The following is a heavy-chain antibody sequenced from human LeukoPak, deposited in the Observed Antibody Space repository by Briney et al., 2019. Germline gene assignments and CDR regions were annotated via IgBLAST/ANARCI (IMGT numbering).Heavy chain of an antibody. V-gene: IGHV3-30-3*01. D-gene: IGHD3-10*01. CDR1: GFTFSSYA. Sequence: GGSLRLSCAASGFTFSSYAMSWVRQAPGKGLEWVAVISYDGSNKYYADSVKGRFTISRDNSKNTLYLQMNSLRAEDTAVYYCARGGSSGAFDYWGQGTLVTVSS. CDR3: ARGGSSGAFDY. CDR2: ISYDGSNK. J-gene: IGHJ4*02.